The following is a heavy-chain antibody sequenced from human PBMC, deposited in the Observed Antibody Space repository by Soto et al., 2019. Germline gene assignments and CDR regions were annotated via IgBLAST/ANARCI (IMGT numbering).Heavy chain of an antibody. Sequence: SETLSLTCTVSGGSISSYYWSWIRQPPGKGLEWIGYIYYSGSTNYNPSLKSRVTISVDTSKNQFSLKLSSVTAADTVVYYCARTQTTVTHFDYWGQGTLVT. CDR1: GGSISSYY. CDR3: ARTQTTVTHFDY. CDR2: IYYSGST. D-gene: IGHD4-17*01. J-gene: IGHJ4*02. V-gene: IGHV4-59*01.